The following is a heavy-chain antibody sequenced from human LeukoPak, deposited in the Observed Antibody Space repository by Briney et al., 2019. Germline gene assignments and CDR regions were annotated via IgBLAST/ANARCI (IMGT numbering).Heavy chain of an antibody. CDR1: GFTFSTYA. Sequence: PGGSLRLSCAASGFTFSTYAMTWVRQAPGEGLEWGSAISGSGGSTYYADSVKGRFTISRDNSKNTLYLQMNSLRAEDTAVYYCAKAPTTIRGVSLFDYWGQGTLVTVSS. CDR3: AKAPTTIRGVSLFDY. D-gene: IGHD3-10*01. V-gene: IGHV3-23*01. J-gene: IGHJ4*02. CDR2: ISGSGGST.